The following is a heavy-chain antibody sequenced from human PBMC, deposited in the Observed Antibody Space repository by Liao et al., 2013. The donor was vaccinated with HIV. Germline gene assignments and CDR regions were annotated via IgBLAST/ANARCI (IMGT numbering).Heavy chain of an antibody. J-gene: IGHJ4*02. V-gene: IGHV4-34*02. Sequence: QVQLQQRDTGLVRPSETLSLTCEIYGGSFGDYHWAWIRQPPGKGLEWIGEVPRGGRGYYNPSLQSRVTISVDTSKNQFSLKLSSVTAADTAVYYCARGSPLTMVRGGSFDYWGQGTLVTVSS. CDR2: VPRGGRG. CDR1: GGSFGDYH. CDR3: ARGSPLTMVRGGSFDY. D-gene: IGHD3-10*01.